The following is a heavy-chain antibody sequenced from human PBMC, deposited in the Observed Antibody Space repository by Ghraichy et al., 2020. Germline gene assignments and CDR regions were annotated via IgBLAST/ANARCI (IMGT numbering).Heavy chain of an antibody. J-gene: IGHJ4*02. D-gene: IGHD6-19*01. CDR1: GGSVSSSSYY. CDR3: AREAMSSSGRLDY. CDR2: IYYSGGT. Sequence: ESLNISCTVSGGSVSSSSYYWSWIRQPPVKGLEWIGYIYYSGGTNYNPSLKSRVTISVDTSKNQFSLRLSSVTAADTAVYYCAREAMSSSGRLDYWGQGALVTVSA. V-gene: IGHV4-61*01.